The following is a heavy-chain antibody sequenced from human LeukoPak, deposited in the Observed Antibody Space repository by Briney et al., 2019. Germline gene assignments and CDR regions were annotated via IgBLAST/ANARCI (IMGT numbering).Heavy chain of an antibody. D-gene: IGHD1-26*01. CDR1: GGSISSSSYY. V-gene: IGHV4-39*01. CDR2: IYYSGST. CDR3: ATLHVGAIVY. Sequence: ETLSLTCTVSGGSISSSSYYWGWIRQPPGKGLEWIGSIYYSGSTYYNPSLKSRVTISVDTSKNQFSLKLSSVTAADTAVYYCATLHVGAIVYWGQGTLVTVSS. J-gene: IGHJ4*02.